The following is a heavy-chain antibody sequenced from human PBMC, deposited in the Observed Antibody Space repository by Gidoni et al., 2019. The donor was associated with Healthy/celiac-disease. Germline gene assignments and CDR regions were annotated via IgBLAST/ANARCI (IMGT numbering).Heavy chain of an antibody. CDR1: GYTFTSSD. CDR2: MNPNSGNT. V-gene: IGHV1-8*01. D-gene: IGHD2-2*01. CDR3: ARASFVPGRPRDKLDI. Sequence: HVQLVQSGAEVKTPAASVKVSCKASGYTFTSSDINWVRQATGQGLEWMGWMNPNSGNTGYAQKFQGRVTMTRNTSISTAYMELSSLRSEDTAVYYCARASFVPGRPRDKLDIWGQGTMVTVSS. J-gene: IGHJ3*02.